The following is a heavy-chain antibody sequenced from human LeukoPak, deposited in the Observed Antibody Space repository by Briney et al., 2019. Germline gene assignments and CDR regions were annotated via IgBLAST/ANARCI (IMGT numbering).Heavy chain of an antibody. J-gene: IGHJ3*02. Sequence: GASVKVSCKASGYTFTGYYMHWVRQAPGQGLEWMGRINPNSGGTNYAQKFQGRVTMTRDTSISTGYMELSRLRSDDTAVYYCARDEWLLDAFDIWGQGTMVTVSS. CDR1: GYTFTGYY. D-gene: IGHD6-19*01. V-gene: IGHV1-2*06. CDR3: ARDEWLLDAFDI. CDR2: INPNSGGT.